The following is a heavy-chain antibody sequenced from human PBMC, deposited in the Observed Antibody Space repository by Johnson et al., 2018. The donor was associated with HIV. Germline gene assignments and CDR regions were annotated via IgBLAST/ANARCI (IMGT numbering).Heavy chain of an antibody. Sequence: QVQLVESRGGVVQPGRSLRLSCAASGFTFSSYAMHWVRQAPGKGLERVAVISYDVSNKYFADSVKGRFTISRDNSKKTLYLHMNSLRAEDTAVYYCALPPTGTTDDDVFDIWGQGTMVTVSS. V-gene: IGHV3-30*14. CDR2: ISYDVSNK. CDR1: GFTFSSYA. CDR3: ALPPTGTTDDDVFDI. D-gene: IGHD1-7*01. J-gene: IGHJ3*02.